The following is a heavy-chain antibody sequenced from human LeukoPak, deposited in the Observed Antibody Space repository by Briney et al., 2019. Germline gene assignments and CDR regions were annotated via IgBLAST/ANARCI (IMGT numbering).Heavy chain of an antibody. CDR1: GYTLTELS. J-gene: IGHJ4*02. D-gene: IGHD3-16*02. V-gene: IGHV1-24*01. CDR2: FDPEDGET. CDR3: ATGSLRLGEFSLGY. Sequence: ASVKVSCKVSGYTLTELSMHWVRQAPGKGLEWMGGFDPEDGETVYAQRFQGRITMTEDTSTDTAYMELSSLRSEDTAVYYCATGSLRLGEFSLGYWGQGTLVTVSS.